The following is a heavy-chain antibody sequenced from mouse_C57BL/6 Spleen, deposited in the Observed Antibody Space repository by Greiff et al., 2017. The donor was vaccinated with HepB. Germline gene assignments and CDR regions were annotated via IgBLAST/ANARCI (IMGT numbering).Heavy chain of an antibody. Sequence: QVQLQQPGTELVKPGASVKLSCKASGYTFTSYWMHWVKQRPGPGLEWIGNINPSNGGTNYNEKFKSKATLTVDKSSSTAYMQLSSLTSEDSAVYYCARLQLGRWYFDVWGTGTTVTVSS. CDR1: GYTFTSYW. V-gene: IGHV1-53*01. CDR2: INPSNGGT. J-gene: IGHJ1*03. CDR3: ARLQLGRWYFDV. D-gene: IGHD4-1*02.